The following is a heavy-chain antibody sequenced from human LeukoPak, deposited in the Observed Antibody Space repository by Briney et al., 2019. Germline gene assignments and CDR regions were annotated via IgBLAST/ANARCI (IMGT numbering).Heavy chain of an antibody. CDR3: VKASSDYYYDS. D-gene: IGHD3-22*01. CDR1: GFTFSTYA. Sequence: GGSLRLSCSASGFTFSTYAMHCVRQAPGKGLEYVSASSSKGDSTFYADSVKGRFTISRDNSKNTLYLQMSSLRTEDTAVYYCVKASSDYYYDSWGQGTLVTVSS. V-gene: IGHV3-64D*06. CDR2: SSSKGDST. J-gene: IGHJ5*01.